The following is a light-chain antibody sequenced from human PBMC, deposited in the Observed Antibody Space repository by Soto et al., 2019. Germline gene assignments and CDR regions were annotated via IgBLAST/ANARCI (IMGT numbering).Light chain of an antibody. Sequence: QSALTQPHSVSGSPGQSVTISCTGTGSDVGGYDYVSWYQQHPGKAPKLMIYDVTKRPSGVPERFSASKSGNTASLTISGVQAEDEADYNCCSYAPGYTVTVVGGGTKVTVL. CDR2: DVT. CDR1: GSDVGGYDY. J-gene: IGLJ2*01. CDR3: CSYAPGYTVTV. V-gene: IGLV2-11*01.